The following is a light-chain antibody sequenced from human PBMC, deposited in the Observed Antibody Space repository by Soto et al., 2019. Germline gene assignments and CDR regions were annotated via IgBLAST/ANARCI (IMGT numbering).Light chain of an antibody. Sequence: DIQLTQSPSFLSASVGDTVTITCRASQTISIYLAWFQQKPGKAPELLIYATSTLQSGVPSRFSGSDSGTEFTLTISSLQPEDSATYYCQQLHSYPLTFGGGTKVEI. CDR1: QTISIY. J-gene: IGKJ4*01. CDR3: QQLHSYPLT. V-gene: IGKV1-9*01. CDR2: ATS.